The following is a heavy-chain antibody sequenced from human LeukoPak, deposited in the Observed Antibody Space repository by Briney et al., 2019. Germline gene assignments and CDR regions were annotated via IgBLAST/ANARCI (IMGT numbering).Heavy chain of an antibody. J-gene: IGHJ3*02. D-gene: IGHD1-20*01. CDR3: ARDEYNWNVDAFDI. CDR1: GFTFSNAW. Sequence: GGSLRLSCAASGFTFSNAWMSWVRQAPGKGLEWVANIKEDGSEKYYVDSVKGRFTISRDNAKNSLYLQMNSLRAEDTAVYYCARDEYNWNVDAFDIWGQGTVVTVSS. V-gene: IGHV3-7*01. CDR2: IKEDGSEK.